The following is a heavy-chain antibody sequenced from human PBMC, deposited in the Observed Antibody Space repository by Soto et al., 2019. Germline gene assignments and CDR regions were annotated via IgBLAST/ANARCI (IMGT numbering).Heavy chain of an antibody. V-gene: IGHV3-23*01. CDR3: AKSSGGLATPGSRHADY. J-gene: IGHJ4*02. Sequence: EVQLLESGGGLVQPGGSLRLSCAASGFTFSSYAMSWVRQAPGKGLEWVSVISASGGGTYYADSMRGRFTISRDNSKNTLYLQMNSLRAEDTAVYYCAKSSGGLATPGSRHADYWGQGTLVTVSS. D-gene: IGHD3-16*01. CDR2: ISASGGGT. CDR1: GFTFSSYA.